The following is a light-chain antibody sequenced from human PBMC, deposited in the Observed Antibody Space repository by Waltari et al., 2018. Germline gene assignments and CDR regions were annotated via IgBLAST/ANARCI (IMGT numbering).Light chain of an antibody. Sequence: QSALTQPASVSGPPGQSITISCSGTDSGVGAYAFVSWYQQHPGKAPHLIIYEVSNRPSGISNRFSASKSGNTASLTISGLQAEDEADYYCSSYTTSSAPGVFGTGTRVTVL. CDR1: DSGVGAYAF. V-gene: IGLV2-14*01. CDR3: SSYTTSSAPGV. J-gene: IGLJ1*01. CDR2: EVS.